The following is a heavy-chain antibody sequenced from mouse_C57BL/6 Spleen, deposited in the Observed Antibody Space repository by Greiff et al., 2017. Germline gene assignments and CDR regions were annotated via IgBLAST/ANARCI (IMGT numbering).Heavy chain of an antibody. J-gene: IGHJ4*01. V-gene: IGHV5-17*01. Sequence: EVQLVESGGGLVKPGGSLKLSCAASGFTFSDYGMHWVRQAPEKGLEWVAYISSGSSTIYYADTVKGRFTISRDNAKNTLFLQMTSLRSEDTAMYYCASLTGTRYYYAMDYWGQGTSVTVSS. CDR1: GFTFSDYG. D-gene: IGHD4-1*01. CDR2: ISSGSSTI. CDR3: ASLTGTRYYYAMDY.